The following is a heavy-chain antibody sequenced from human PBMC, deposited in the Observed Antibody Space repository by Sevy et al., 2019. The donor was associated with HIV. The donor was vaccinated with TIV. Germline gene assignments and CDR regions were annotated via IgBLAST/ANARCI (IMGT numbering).Heavy chain of an antibody. Sequence: GGSLRLSCAASRFTLRSYAMSWVRQAPGKGLEWVSAISGSGVSTYYADSVKGRFTISRDNSKNTLYLQMNSLRGEDTAVYYCAKDVRYDSSGYFDYWGQGILVTVSS. J-gene: IGHJ4*02. D-gene: IGHD3-22*01. CDR2: ISGSGVST. CDR1: RFTLRSYA. CDR3: AKDVRYDSSGYFDY. V-gene: IGHV3-23*01.